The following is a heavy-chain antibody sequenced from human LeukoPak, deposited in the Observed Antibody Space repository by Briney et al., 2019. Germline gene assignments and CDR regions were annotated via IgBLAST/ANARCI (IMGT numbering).Heavy chain of an antibody. Sequence: GESLKISCRGSGYSFTTYWIGWGRQMPGKGLEWMGIIYPGDSDTRYSPSFQGQVTMSADKSINTAYLQWSSLKASDTAMYYCARRQGCSSTSCPPDSWGQGTLVTVSS. CDR1: GYSFTTYW. J-gene: IGHJ4*02. CDR3: ARRQGCSSTSCPPDS. V-gene: IGHV5-51*01. D-gene: IGHD2-2*01. CDR2: IYPGDSDT.